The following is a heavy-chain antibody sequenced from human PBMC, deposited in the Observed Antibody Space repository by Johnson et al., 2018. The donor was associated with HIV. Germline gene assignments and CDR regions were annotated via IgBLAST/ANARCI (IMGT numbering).Heavy chain of an antibody. J-gene: IGHJ3*02. CDR2: ISYDGNNK. CDR3: ANGGYSYGYDAFDI. Sequence: QVQLVESGGGLVQPGRSLRLSCAASGFTFDDYAMHWVRQAPGKGLEWVAVISYDGNNKYYADSVKGRFTISRDNSKNTLYLQMNSLRAEDTAVYYCANGGYSYGYDAFDIWGQGTMVTVSS. D-gene: IGHD5-18*01. V-gene: IGHV3-30*18. CDR1: GFTFDDYA.